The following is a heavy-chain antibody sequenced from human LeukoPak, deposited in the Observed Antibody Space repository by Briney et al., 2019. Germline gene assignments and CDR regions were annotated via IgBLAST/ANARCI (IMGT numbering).Heavy chain of an antibody. V-gene: IGHV1-69*01. CDR2: IIPIFGTA. CDR3: ARVYGDDGTDY. D-gene: IGHD4-17*01. Sequence: SVTVSCTASVGTFSSYAISWVRQAPGQGPEWMGGIIPIFGTANYAQKFQGRVTITADESTSTAYMELSSLRSEDTAVYYCARVYGDDGTDYWGQGTLVTVSS. CDR1: VGTFSSYA. J-gene: IGHJ4*02.